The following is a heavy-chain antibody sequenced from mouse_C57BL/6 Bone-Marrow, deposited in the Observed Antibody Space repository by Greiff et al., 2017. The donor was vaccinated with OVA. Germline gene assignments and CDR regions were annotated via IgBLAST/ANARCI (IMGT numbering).Heavy chain of an antibody. J-gene: IGHJ1*03. Sequence: VQLQQSGAELVRPGASVKLSCTASGFNIKDYYMHWVKQRPEQGLEWIGRIDPEDGDTEYAPKFQGKATMTADPSSNTAYLQLSSLTSEDTALYSCPTCAGRSSRWYFDVWGTVTPVTVSS. V-gene: IGHV14-1*01. CDR3: PTCAGRSSRWYFDV. D-gene: IGHD1-1*01. CDR1: GFNIKDYY. CDR2: IDPEDGDT.